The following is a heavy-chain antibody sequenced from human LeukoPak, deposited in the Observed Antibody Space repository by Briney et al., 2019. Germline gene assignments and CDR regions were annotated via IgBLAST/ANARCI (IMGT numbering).Heavy chain of an antibody. CDR3: AKSYGYGSGWSTFDY. D-gene: IGHD6-19*01. J-gene: IGHJ4*02. V-gene: IGHV3-30*04. Sequence: PGRSLRLSCAASGFTFSSYAMHWVRQAPGKGLEWVAVISYDGSNKYYADSVKGRFTISRDNSKNTLYLQMNSLRAEDTAVYYCAKSYGYGSGWSTFDYWGQGTLVTASS. CDR1: GFTFSSYA. CDR2: ISYDGSNK.